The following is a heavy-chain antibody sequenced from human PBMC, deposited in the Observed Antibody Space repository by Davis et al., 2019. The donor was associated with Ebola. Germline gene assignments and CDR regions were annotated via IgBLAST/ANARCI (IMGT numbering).Heavy chain of an antibody. CDR2: MNPNSGNT. CDR3: ARGGIAVAGVLYYHYGMDV. D-gene: IGHD6-19*01. J-gene: IGHJ6*04. Sequence: AASVKVSCKASGYTFTSYDFNWVRQATGQGLEWMGWMNPNSGNTGYAQKFQGRVTMTRNTSISTAYMELSSLRSEDTAVYYCARGGIAVAGVLYYHYGMDVWGKGTTVTVSS. CDR1: GYTFTSYD. V-gene: IGHV1-8*01.